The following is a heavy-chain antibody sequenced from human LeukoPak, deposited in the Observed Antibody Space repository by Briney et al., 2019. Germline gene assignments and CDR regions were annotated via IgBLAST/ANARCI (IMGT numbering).Heavy chain of an antibody. J-gene: IGHJ5*02. V-gene: IGHV4-61*01. CDR3: ARRGSGSHSWFDP. CDR2: IYYSGST. CDR1: GGSASSGSYY. Sequence: PSETPSHTCTVSGGSASSGSYYWSWIRQPPGKGLEWIGSIYYSGSTDYNPSLKSRVTISVDMSKNQSSLKLSSVTAADTAVYYCARRGSGSHSWFDPWGQGTLVTVSS. D-gene: IGHD3-10*01.